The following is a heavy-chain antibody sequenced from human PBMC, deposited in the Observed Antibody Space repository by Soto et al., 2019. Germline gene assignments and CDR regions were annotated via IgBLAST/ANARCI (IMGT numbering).Heavy chain of an antibody. Sequence: QVQLVQSGAEVKKPGASVKVSCKAAGYIFIHYYIHGVRQAPGQGLEWIAIINPNGGSTNYAQKFQGRVTVTSDTSTSKVSMELNSLGSDDSAVYFCARSLLQGEFWGQGTLVTVSS. CDR2: INPNGGST. CDR3: ARSLLQGEF. V-gene: IGHV1-46*01. CDR1: GYIFIHYY. D-gene: IGHD3-16*01. J-gene: IGHJ4*02.